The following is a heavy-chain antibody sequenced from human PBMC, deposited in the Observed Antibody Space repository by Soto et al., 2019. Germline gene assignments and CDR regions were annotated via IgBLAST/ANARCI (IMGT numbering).Heavy chain of an antibody. CDR3: ARERSAAGTGWFDP. Sequence: QVQLVQYGAEVKKPGASVKVSCKASGYTYTSYAINWVRQATGQGLEWMGWMNPNSGNTGYAQKFQGRVTMTRNTSISTAYMELSSLRSEDTAVYYCARERSAAGTGWFDPWGQGTLVTVSS. CDR1: GYTYTSYA. J-gene: IGHJ5*02. V-gene: IGHV1-8*01. D-gene: IGHD6-13*01. CDR2: MNPNSGNT.